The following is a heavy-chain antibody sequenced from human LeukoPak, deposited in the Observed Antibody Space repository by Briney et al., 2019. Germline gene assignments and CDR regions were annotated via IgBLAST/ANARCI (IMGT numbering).Heavy chain of an antibody. CDR2: ISYDGSNK. CDR3: ATERPDSRVLDY. V-gene: IGHV3-30*14. J-gene: IGHJ4*02. D-gene: IGHD3-10*01. CDR1: GFTFSSYA. Sequence: PGRSLRLSCAASGFTFSSYAMHWVRQAPGKGLEWVAVISYDGSNKYYADSVKGRFTISRDNSKNTLYLQMNSLRVEDSAVYYCATERPDSRVLDYWGQGLVVTVSS.